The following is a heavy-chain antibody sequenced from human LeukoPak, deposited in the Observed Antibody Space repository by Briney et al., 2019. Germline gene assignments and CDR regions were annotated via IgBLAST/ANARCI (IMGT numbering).Heavy chain of an antibody. Sequence: GSLRLSCAASGFTFSSYAMSWFRQAPGKGLEWVSTIGSSGVDTYYADSVKGRFTISKDIAKNTLQMNSLGGEDTAVYYCVKHSGSVYGSSDSWGQGTLVTVSS. CDR1: GFTFSSYA. J-gene: IGHJ4*02. CDR3: VKHSGSVYGSSDS. V-gene: IGHV3-23*01. D-gene: IGHD1-1*01. CDR2: IGSSGVDT.